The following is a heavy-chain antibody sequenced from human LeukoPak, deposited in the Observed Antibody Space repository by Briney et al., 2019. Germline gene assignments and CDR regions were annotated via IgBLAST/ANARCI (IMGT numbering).Heavy chain of an antibody. D-gene: IGHD3-22*01. CDR1: GFTFSDYY. CDR2: INSGGSTK. V-gene: IGHV3-11*01. CDR3: ARDSTAVEYSSGYHPDVFHI. J-gene: IGHJ3*02. Sequence: GGSLRLSCAASGFTFSDYYMSWIRQAPGKGLEWVSNINSGGSTKYYVNSVKGRFTISMDNAKNSLYLQMDSLRAEDTAVYNCARDSTAVEYSSGYHPDVFHIWGQGTIVTVSS.